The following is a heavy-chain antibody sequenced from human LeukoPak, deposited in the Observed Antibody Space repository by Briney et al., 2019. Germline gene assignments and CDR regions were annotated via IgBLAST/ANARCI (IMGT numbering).Heavy chain of an antibody. V-gene: IGHV1-69*05. CDR2: IIPIFGTA. J-gene: IGHJ4*02. CDR3: ARDSYYDSSGPSFDY. D-gene: IGHD3-22*01. CDR1: GGTFSSYA. Sequence: GSSVKVSCKASGGTFSSYAISWVRQAPGQGLGWMGRIIPIFGTANYAQKFQGRVTITTDESTSTAYMELSSLRSEDTAVYYCARDSYYDSSGPSFDYWGQGTLVTVSS.